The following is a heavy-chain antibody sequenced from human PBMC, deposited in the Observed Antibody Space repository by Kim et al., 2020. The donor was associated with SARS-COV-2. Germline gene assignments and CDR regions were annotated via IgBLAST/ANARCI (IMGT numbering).Heavy chain of an antibody. J-gene: IGHJ4*02. CDR1: GFTVSSNY. D-gene: IGHD5-18*01. V-gene: IGHV3-66*01. CDR3: AREGTAMVFLGRHIPGY. Sequence: GGSLRLSCAASGFTVSSNYMSWVRQAPGKGLEWVSVIYSGGSTYYADSVKGRFTISRDNSKNTLYLQMNSLRAEDTAVYYCAREGTAMVFLGRHIPGYWGQGTLVTVSS. CDR2: IYSGGST.